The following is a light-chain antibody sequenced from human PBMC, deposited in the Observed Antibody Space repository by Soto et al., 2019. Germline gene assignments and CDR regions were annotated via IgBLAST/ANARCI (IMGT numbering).Light chain of an antibody. V-gene: IGKV3-11*01. Sequence: EIVLTQSPATLSLSPGERATLSGRASQSISNSLAWYQQKPGQAPSLLIFDASKRATVIPARFSGSGYGTDFTLTITSLEPEYFAVYYCQQRSNWRGVTFGRATKVDI. J-gene: IGKJ3*01. CDR3: QQRSNWRGVT. CDR1: QSISNS. CDR2: DAS.